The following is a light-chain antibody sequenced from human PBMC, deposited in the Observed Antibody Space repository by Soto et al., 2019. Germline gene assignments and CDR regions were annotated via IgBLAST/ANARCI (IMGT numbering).Light chain of an antibody. V-gene: IGLV2-23*02. J-gene: IGLJ3*02. Sequence: QSALTQHASVSGSPGQSITISCTGTSSDVGSYKLVSWYQQHPGKAPKLTISEVTKRPSGVSTRFSGSKSGNTGSLTISGTQPEDESDYYWRSYAGYNTGVFGGGTQLTVL. CDR2: EVT. CDR3: RSYAGYNTGV. CDR1: SSDVGSYKL.